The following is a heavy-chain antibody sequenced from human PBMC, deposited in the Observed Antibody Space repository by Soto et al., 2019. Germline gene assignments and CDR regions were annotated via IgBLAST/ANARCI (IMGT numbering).Heavy chain of an antibody. D-gene: IGHD6-19*01. J-gene: IGHJ6*02. V-gene: IGHV3-30*18. CDR2: ISYDGSNK. Sequence: QVQLVESGGGVVQPGRSLRLSCAASGFTFSSYGMHWVRQAPGKGLEWVAVISYDGSNKYYADSVKGRFTISRDNSKNTLYLQMNSLRAEDTAVYYCAKVLQAVAEDVWGQVTTVTVSS. CDR1: GFTFSSYG. CDR3: AKVLQAVAEDV.